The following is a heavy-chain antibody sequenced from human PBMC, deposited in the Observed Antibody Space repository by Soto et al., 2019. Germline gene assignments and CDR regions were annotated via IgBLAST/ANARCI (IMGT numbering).Heavy chain of an antibody. CDR2: ISWDGSNK. CDR3: AKDVDTSGHYQSYFDN. J-gene: IGHJ4*02. CDR1: GLSLSSDG. D-gene: IGHD3-22*01. V-gene: IGHV3-30*02. Sequence: PGGSLRLSCAASGLSLSSDGMHWVRQAPGKGLEWVAVISWDGSNKYYADSVKGRFTISRDNSKNTLYLQMNSLRAEDTAVYYCAKDVDTSGHYQSYFDNWGQGTPVTVSS.